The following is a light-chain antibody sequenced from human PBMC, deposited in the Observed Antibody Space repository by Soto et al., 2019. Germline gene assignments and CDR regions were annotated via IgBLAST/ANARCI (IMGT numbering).Light chain of an antibody. CDR3: SSYTSSSTWV. CDR1: SSDVGGYNY. J-gene: IGLJ3*02. V-gene: IGLV2-14*01. CDR2: EVS. Sequence: QSALTQPDSVSGSPGPSITISCTGTSSDVGGYNYVSWYQQHPGKAPKLMIYEVSNRPSGVSNRFSGSKSGNTASLTISGLQAEYEADYYCSSYTSSSTWVFGGGTKRTVL.